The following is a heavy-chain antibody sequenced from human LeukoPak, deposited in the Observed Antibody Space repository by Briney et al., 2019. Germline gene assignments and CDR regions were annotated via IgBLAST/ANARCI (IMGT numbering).Heavy chain of an antibody. V-gene: IGHV3-9*01. J-gene: IGHJ4*02. CDR2: ISWNSGSI. CDR1: GFTFDDYA. D-gene: IGHD1-26*01. CDR3: AKDRGAGSGFFDY. Sequence: GRSLRLSCAASGFTFDDYAMHWVRQAPGKGLEWVSGISWNSGSIGCADSVKGRFTISRDNAKNSLYLQMNSLKPEDTALYYCAKDRGAGSGFFDYWGQGALVTVSS.